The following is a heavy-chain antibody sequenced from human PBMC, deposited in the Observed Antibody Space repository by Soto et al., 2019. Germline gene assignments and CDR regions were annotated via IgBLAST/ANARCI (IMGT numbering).Heavy chain of an antibody. CDR1: GYTFTGYY. CDR2: INPNSGGT. Sequence: GASVKVSCKASGYTFTGYYMHWVRQAPGQGLEWMGWINPNSGGTNYAQKFQGRVTMTRDTSISTAYMELSRLRSDDTAVYYCARVPDIVVVPAGPGYRPLSYYYGMDVWGQGTTVTVSS. V-gene: IGHV1-2*02. J-gene: IGHJ6*02. D-gene: IGHD2-2*01. CDR3: ARVPDIVVVPAGPGYRPLSYYYGMDV.